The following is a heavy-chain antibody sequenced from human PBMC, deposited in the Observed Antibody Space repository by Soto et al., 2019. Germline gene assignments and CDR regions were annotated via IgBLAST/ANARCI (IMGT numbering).Heavy chain of an antibody. J-gene: IGHJ4*02. CDR1: GGTFSSYA. CDR3: ARGKMNEQWLAPSFDY. Sequence: QVQLVQSGAEVKKPGSSVKVSCKASGGTFSSYAISWVRQAPGQGLEWMGGIIPIFGTANYAQKFQGRVPITADESTSTAYMELSSLGAEDTAVYYCARGKMNEQWLAPSFDYWGQGTLVTVSS. V-gene: IGHV1-69*01. D-gene: IGHD6-19*01. CDR2: IIPIFGTA.